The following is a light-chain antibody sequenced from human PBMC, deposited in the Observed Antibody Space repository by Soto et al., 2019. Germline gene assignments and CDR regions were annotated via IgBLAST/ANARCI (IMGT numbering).Light chain of an antibody. V-gene: IGLV4-69*01. CDR1: SGNSSYA. J-gene: IGLJ3*02. CDR2: LNSDGSH. CDR3: QTWGTGLLV. Sequence: QSVLTQSPSASASLGASVKLTCSQSSGNSSYAIAWHQQQPEKGPRYLMNLNSDGSHTKGDGIPDRFSGSSSGAERYLTISSLQSEDEADYYCQTWGTGLLVFGGGTKLTVL.